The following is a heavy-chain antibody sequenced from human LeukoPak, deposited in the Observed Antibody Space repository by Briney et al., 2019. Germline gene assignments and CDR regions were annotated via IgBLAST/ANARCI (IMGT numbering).Heavy chain of an antibody. CDR1: GGSFSGYY. CDR3: ARGPWEYSSGDS. D-gene: IGHD6-19*01. Sequence: SETLSLTCAVYGGSFSGYYWSWIRQSPGKGLEWIGEITHSGRTNYNPSLKSRVTISVDTSKNQFALKLSSVTAADTAVYFCARGPWEYSSGDSWGQGTLVTVSS. J-gene: IGHJ4*02. V-gene: IGHV4-34*01. CDR2: ITHSGRT.